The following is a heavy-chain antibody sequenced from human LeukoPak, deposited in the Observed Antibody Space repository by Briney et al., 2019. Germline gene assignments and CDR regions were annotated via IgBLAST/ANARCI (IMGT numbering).Heavy chain of an antibody. J-gene: IGHJ4*02. CDR2: IKQGGSER. D-gene: IGHD4-23*01. CDR1: GFTFSSHW. V-gene: IGHV3-7*05. CDR3: AREGQGYGGKDY. Sequence: GGSLRLSYVASGFTFSSHWMTWVRQAPGKGLEWVANIKQGGSERHYLDSVKGRFTISRDDAKNPLYLQMSSLRADDTAVYYCAREGQGYGGKDYWGQGTRVTVSS.